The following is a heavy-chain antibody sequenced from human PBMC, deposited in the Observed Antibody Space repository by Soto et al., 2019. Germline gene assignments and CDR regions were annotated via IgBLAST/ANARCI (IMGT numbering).Heavy chain of an antibody. Sequence: EVQLLESGGDLVQPGGSLRLSCAASGFTFSSYGMSWVRQAPGKGLEWVSSISGSGGSTYYADSVKGRFTISRDNSKNTLYLQMNSLRAEDTAVYYCAKASAPGGTYFPLWFWGQGTLVTVSS. V-gene: IGHV3-23*01. D-gene: IGHD1-26*01. CDR2: ISGSGGST. CDR3: AKASAPGGTYFPLWF. CDR1: GFTFSSYG. J-gene: IGHJ4*02.